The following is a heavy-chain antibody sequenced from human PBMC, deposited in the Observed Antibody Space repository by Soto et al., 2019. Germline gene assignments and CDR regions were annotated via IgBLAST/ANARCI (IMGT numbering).Heavy chain of an antibody. CDR3: ARDRGYDAHDYYYNAMDV. Sequence: EVQLVESGGGLVKPGGSLRLSCVASGFTFRTYTMNWVRQAPGKGLEWVSGIRGFSPSTFYADSVKGRFTISRDNAKNSLYLQMNSLGVEDTAVYYCARDRGYDAHDYYYNAMDVWGQGTTVTVSS. CDR2: IRGFSPST. CDR1: GFTFRTYT. D-gene: IGHD2-15*01. V-gene: IGHV3-21*01. J-gene: IGHJ6*02.